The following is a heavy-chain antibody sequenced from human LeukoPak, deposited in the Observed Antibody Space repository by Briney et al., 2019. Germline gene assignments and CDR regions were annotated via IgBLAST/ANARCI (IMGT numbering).Heavy chain of an antibody. D-gene: IGHD3-16*01. CDR3: ARSRGSRTGHDY. J-gene: IGHJ4*02. Sequence: PSETLSLTCTVSGGSISSGGYYWSWIRQHPGKGLEWIGYIYYSGSTYYNPSLKSRVTISVDTSKNQFSLKLSSVTAADTAVYYCARSRGSRTGHDYWGQGTLVTVSS. CDR2: IYYSGST. CDR1: GGSISSGGYY. V-gene: IGHV4-31*03.